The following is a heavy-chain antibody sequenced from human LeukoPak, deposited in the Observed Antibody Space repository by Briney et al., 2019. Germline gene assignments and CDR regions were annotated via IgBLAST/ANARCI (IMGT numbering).Heavy chain of an antibody. CDR2: ISSRSDTI. J-gene: IGHJ4*02. CDR1: GFTFNTYS. V-gene: IGHV3-48*01. Sequence: GRSLRLSCAASGFTFNTYSLNWVRQAPGKGLEWVSYISSRSDTIYYADSVKGRFTISRDNAQNSLYLQMNSLRAEDTAVYYCARAGSIVYYDSSGLCDYWGQGTLVTVSS. CDR3: ARAGSIVYYDSSGLCDY. D-gene: IGHD3-22*01.